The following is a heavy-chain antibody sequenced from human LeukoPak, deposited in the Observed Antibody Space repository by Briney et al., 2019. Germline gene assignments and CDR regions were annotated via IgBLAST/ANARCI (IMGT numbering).Heavy chain of an antibody. CDR2: IYHSGST. V-gene: IGHV4-30-2*01. D-gene: IGHD5-12*01. CDR3: ARVSDSGYFSYYFDY. CDR1: GGSISSGGYS. J-gene: IGHJ4*02. Sequence: SETLSLTCAVSGGSISSGGYSWSWIRQPPGKGLEWIGYIYHSGSTYYNPSLKSRVTISVDRSKNQFSLKLSSVTAADTAVYYCARVSDSGYFSYYFDYWGQGTLVTVSS.